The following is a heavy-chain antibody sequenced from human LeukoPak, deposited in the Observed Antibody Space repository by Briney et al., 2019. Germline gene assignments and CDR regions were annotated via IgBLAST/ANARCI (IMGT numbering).Heavy chain of an antibody. Sequence: GGSLRLSCAASGLTFSSYGMHWVRQAPGKGLEWVAVISYDGNNKYSADSVKGRFTISRDNSKNTLYLQMKSLRAEDTAVYYCAKGLTIFGVVPDAFDIWGQGTMVTASS. V-gene: IGHV3-30*18. CDR1: GLTFSSYG. CDR3: AKGLTIFGVVPDAFDI. CDR2: ISYDGNNK. D-gene: IGHD3-3*01. J-gene: IGHJ3*02.